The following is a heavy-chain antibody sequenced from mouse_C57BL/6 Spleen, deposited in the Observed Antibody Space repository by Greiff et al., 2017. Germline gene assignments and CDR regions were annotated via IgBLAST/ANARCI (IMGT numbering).Heavy chain of an antibody. V-gene: IGHV1-69*01. Sequence: VQLQESGAELVMPGASVKLSCKASGYTFTSYWMHWVKQRPGQGLEWIGEIDPSDSYTNYNQKFKGKSTLTVDKSSSTAYMQLSSLTSEDSAVYYCARSGDIDYWGQGTTLTVSS. CDR3: ARSGDIDY. CDR2: IDPSDSYT. J-gene: IGHJ2*01. D-gene: IGHD3-3*01. CDR1: GYTFTSYW.